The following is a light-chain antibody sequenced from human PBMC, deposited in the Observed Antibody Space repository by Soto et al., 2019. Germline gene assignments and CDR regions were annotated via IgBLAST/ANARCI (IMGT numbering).Light chain of an antibody. CDR1: RSDIGSYNY. Sequence: QSALTQPASVSRSPGQSITISCSGTRSDIGSYNYVAWYQQFPGKTPKILIYGVSNRPSGVSSRFSGSKSGNTASLTISGLQAEDEADYYCISYTGSSTSYVFGSGTKLTVL. CDR3: ISYTGSSTSYV. CDR2: GVS. V-gene: IGLV2-14*01. J-gene: IGLJ1*01.